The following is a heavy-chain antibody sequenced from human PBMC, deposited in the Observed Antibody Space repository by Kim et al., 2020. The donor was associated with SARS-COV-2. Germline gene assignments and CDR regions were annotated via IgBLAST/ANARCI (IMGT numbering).Heavy chain of an antibody. J-gene: IGHJ5*02. CDR1: GYTFTSYG. V-gene: IGHV1-18*01. D-gene: IGHD3-10*01. CDR2: ISAYNGNT. CDR3: ARVVRGEPQFDP. Sequence: ASVKVSCKASGYTFTSYGISWVRRAPGQGLEWMGWISAYNGNTNYAQKLQGRVTMTTDTSTSTAYMELRSLRSDDTAVYYCARVVRGEPQFDPWGQGTLVTVSS.